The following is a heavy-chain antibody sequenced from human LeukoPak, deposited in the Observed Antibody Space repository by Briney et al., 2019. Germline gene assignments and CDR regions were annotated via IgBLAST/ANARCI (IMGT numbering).Heavy chain of an antibody. CDR3: VRGDRYFFDY. Sequence: GGSLRLSCAASGFRFSSYEMNWVRQAPGRGLEWVSYIGNTGRTIYYVDSVKGRFTVSRDNAKNSLYLQMNSLRAEDTAICYCVRGDRYFFDYWGQGTLVTVSS. V-gene: IGHV3-48*03. CDR1: GFRFSSYE. J-gene: IGHJ4*02. CDR2: IGNTGRTI. D-gene: IGHD1-14*01.